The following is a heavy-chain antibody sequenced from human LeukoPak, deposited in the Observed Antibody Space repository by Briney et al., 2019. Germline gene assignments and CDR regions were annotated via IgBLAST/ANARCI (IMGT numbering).Heavy chain of an antibody. V-gene: IGHV3-48*01. J-gene: IGHJ4*02. Sequence: GGSLRLSCAASGFTFSSYSMNWVRQAPGKGLEWVSYISSSSSTIYYADSVKGRFTISRDDAKNSLYLQMNSLRAEDTAVYYCARDQPFVVVPAAVDYWGQGTLVTVSS. D-gene: IGHD2-2*01. CDR3: ARDQPFVVVPAAVDY. CDR1: GFTFSSYS. CDR2: ISSSSSTI.